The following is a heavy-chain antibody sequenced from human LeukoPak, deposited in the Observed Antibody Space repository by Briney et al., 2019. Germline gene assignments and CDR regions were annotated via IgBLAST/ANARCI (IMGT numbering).Heavy chain of an antibody. V-gene: IGHV1-69*04. Sequence: GASVKVSCKASGGTFSSYAISWVRQAPGQELEWMGRIIPILGIANYAQKFQGRVTITADKSTSTAYMELSSLRSEDTAVYYCARDRSGSYYSYYYYGMDVWGQGTTVTVSS. J-gene: IGHJ6*02. CDR3: ARDRSGSYYSYYYYGMDV. CDR2: IIPILGIA. CDR1: GGTFSSYA. D-gene: IGHD1-26*01.